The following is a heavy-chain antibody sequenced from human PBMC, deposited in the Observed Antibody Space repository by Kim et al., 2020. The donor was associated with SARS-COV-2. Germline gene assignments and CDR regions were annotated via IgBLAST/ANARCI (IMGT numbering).Heavy chain of an antibody. J-gene: IGHJ6*02. CDR2: INAGNGDK. D-gene: IGHD6-19*01. CDR3: AKVAAVAGTGYYYGMDV. Sequence: ASVKVSCKASGYTFTSHAMHWVRQAPGQRLEWMGWINAGNGDKKYSQKFQGRVTITRDTSASTAYMELSSLRSEDTALYYCAKVAAVAGTGYYYGMDVWGPGTSVTVSS. V-gene: IGHV1-3*01. CDR1: GYTFTSHA.